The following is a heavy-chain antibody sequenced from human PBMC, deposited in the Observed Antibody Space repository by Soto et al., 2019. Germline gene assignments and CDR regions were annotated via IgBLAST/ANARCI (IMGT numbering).Heavy chain of an antibody. CDR2: IIPILGIA. V-gene: IGHV1-69*08. J-gene: IGHJ5*02. D-gene: IGHD6-19*01. Sequence: QVQLLQSGAEVKKPWSSVKVSCKASGGTFSSYTISCVRQAPGQGPEWLGRIIPILGIANYAQKLQVRFTITADKSTSTAYMELSSLRSEDTAVYYCARDPGQWLVRRGTWFDPCGKGTLVTVSS. CDR1: GGTFSSYT. CDR3: ARDPGQWLVRRGTWFDP.